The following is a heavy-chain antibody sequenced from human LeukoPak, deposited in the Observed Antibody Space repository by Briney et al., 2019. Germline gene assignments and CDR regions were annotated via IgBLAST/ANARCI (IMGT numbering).Heavy chain of an antibody. CDR2: FYSASNAYYSDFT. J-gene: IGHJ2*01. V-gene: IGHV3-53*01. Sequence: PGGSLRLSCAASGFTVSSNFMSWVRQAPGKGLEWISVFYSASNAYYSDFTYYADSVKGRFTISRDNSKNTLYLQMNSLRAEDTAMYFCAREVFYDSSSFFHWYFDLWGRGTLVTVSS. CDR3: AREVFYDSSSFFHWYFDL. CDR1: GFTVSSNF. D-gene: IGHD3-22*01.